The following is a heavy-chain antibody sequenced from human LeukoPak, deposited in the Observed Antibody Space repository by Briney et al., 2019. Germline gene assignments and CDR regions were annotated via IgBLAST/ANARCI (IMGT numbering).Heavy chain of an antibody. CDR1: GYIFTSYY. Sequence: ASVKVSCKATGYIFTSYYMHWVRQAPGQGLDWMAIINPSSGSTNYAQQFQGRVTLTSDTSTSTFHMELSSLRSDDTAVYYCSRMGEQQSFDYWGQGTLVTVSS. V-gene: IGHV1-46*01. D-gene: IGHD3-16*01. CDR2: INPSSGST. CDR3: SRMGEQQSFDY. J-gene: IGHJ4*02.